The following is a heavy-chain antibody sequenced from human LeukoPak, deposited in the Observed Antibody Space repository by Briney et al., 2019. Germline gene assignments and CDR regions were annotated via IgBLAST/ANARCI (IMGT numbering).Heavy chain of an antibody. D-gene: IGHD3-10*01. CDR3: AKNGHGSGSYYPRTKYYFDY. CDR2: ISGSGGNT. CDR1: GFTVSNNY. J-gene: IGHJ4*02. Sequence: PGGSLRLSCAASGFTVSNNYMRWVRQAPGKGLEWVSTISGSGGNTYYADSVKGRFTISRDNSKNTLYLQMNSLRAEDTAVYYCAKNGHGSGSYYPRTKYYFDYWGQGTLVTVSS. V-gene: IGHV3-23*01.